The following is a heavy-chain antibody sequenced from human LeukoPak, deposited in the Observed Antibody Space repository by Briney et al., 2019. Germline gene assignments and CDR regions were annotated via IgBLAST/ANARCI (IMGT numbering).Heavy chain of an antibody. CDR3: AKGSAGAGSYRPLDY. CDR2: INSGSGTT. Sequence: GGSLRLSCAASGFIFSSAVMSWVRQAPGKELEWVSAINSGSGTTYAESVKGRFTISRDNSRNTLYLQMNTLRAEDTAVYYCAKGSAGAGSYRPLDYWGQGTLVTVSS. V-gene: IGHV3-23*01. J-gene: IGHJ4*02. CDR1: GFIFSSAV. D-gene: IGHD3-10*01.